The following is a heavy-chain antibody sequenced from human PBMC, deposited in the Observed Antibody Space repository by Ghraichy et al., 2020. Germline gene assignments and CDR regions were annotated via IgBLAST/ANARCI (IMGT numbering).Heavy chain of an antibody. CDR2: IYYSGST. Sequence: LRLSCTVSGGSISSGGYYWSWIRQHPGKGLEWIGYIYYSGSTYYNPSLKSRVTISVDTSKNQFSLKLSSVTAANTAVYYCARDDGDYGHAVNWYFDLWGRGTLVTVSS. D-gene: IGHD4-17*01. CDR3: ARDDGDYGHAVNWYFDL. V-gene: IGHV4-31*03. J-gene: IGHJ2*01. CDR1: GGSISSGGYY.